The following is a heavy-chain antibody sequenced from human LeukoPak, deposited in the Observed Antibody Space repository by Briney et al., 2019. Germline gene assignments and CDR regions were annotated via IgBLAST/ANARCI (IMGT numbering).Heavy chain of an antibody. CDR1: GYTFTSYA. D-gene: IGHD4-17*01. V-gene: IGHV1-3*01. CDR3: ARVPTVTNWFDP. Sequence: ASVKVSCKASGYTFTSYAMHWVRQAPGQGLEWMGWINAGNGNTKYSQKFQGRVTITRDTSASTAYMELSSLRSEDTAVYYCARVPTVTNWFDPWGQGTLVTVSS. CDR2: INAGNGNT. J-gene: IGHJ5*02.